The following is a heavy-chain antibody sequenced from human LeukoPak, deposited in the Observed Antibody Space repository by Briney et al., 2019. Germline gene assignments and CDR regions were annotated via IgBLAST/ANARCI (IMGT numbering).Heavy chain of an antibody. V-gene: IGHV1-46*01. J-gene: IGHJ4*02. CDR3: ARRGSGSYVLDY. D-gene: IGHD3-10*01. CDR2: SDGVI. Sequence: SDGVIDYAQKFQDRVTMTRDTSTSTVCMELSSLRSEDTAVYYCARRGSGSYVLDYWGQGTLVTVSS.